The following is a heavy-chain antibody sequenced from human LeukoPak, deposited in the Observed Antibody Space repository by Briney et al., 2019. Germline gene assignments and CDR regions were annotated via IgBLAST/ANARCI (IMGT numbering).Heavy chain of an antibody. CDR3: AKQFLDAN. D-gene: IGHD1-1*01. V-gene: IGHV3-23*01. CDR1: GFTFSNYA. J-gene: IGHJ4*02. CDR2: ISESGDTT. Sequence: LPGGSLRLSCEVSGFTFSNYAMNWVRQAPGKGLEWVSSISESGDTTDYADSVKGRFTISRDNSKNTLFLQMNSLRAEDTAVYYRAKQFLDANWGQGTLVTVSS.